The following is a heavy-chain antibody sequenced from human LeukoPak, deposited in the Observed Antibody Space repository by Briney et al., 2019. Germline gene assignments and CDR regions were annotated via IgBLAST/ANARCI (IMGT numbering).Heavy chain of an antibody. CDR1: GLTFHDYA. CDR3: ATQPYNYYYLDV. Sequence: GGSLRLSCAISGLTFHDYAMTWVRQAPGKGLEWVSTIVGDSSKTYYADSVKGRSTISRDNSNYMLFLHMNNLRAEDTAIYYCATQPYNYYYLDVWGKGTTVTVSS. CDR2: IVGDSSKT. D-gene: IGHD2-21*01. V-gene: IGHV3-23*01. J-gene: IGHJ6*03.